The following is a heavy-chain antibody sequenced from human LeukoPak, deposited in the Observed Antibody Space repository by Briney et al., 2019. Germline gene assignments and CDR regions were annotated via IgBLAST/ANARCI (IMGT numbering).Heavy chain of an antibody. D-gene: IGHD2-2*01. J-gene: IGHJ4*02. Sequence: GGSLRLSCAASGFTFSSYAMSWVRQAPGKGLEWVSAISGSGGSTYYADSVKGRFTISRDNSKNTLYLQMNSLSAEDTAVYYCAKLALLYWDIVVVPAAVIDYWGQGTLVTVSS. CDR2: ISGSGGST. CDR3: AKLALLYWDIVVVPAAVIDY. V-gene: IGHV3-23*01. CDR1: GFTFSSYA.